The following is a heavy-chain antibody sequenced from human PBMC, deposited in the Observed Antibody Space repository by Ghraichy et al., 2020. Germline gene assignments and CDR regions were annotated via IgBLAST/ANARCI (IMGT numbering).Heavy chain of an antibody. J-gene: IGHJ4*02. V-gene: IGHV1-24*01. D-gene: IGHD2-21*02. CDR1: GYTLTELS. CDR2: FDPEDGET. CDR3: ATDYGQLASDCGGDCYSFDY. Sequence: ASVKVSCKVSGYTLTELSMHWVRQAPGKGLEWMGGFDPEDGETIYAQKFQGRVTMTEDTSTDTAYMELSSLGSEDTAVYYCATDYGQLASDCGGDCYSFDYWGQGTLVTVSS.